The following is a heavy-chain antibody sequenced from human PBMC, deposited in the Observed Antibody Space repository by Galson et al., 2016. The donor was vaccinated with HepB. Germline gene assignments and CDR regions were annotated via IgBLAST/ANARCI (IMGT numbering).Heavy chain of an antibody. CDR2: IYYSRTT. Sequence: ATLSLTCTVSGGSISSSSYYWGRIRQPPGQGLAWIANIYYSRTTSYNPSRKIRVTIFVDTSKHQFSLNLSSVTAADTAVYYCARHLPLIAVAGTMPFDYCGQGTLVTVSS. CDR1: GGSISSSSYY. J-gene: IGHJ4*02. V-gene: IGHV4-39*01. D-gene: IGHD6-19*01. CDR3: ARHLPLIAVAGTMPFDY.